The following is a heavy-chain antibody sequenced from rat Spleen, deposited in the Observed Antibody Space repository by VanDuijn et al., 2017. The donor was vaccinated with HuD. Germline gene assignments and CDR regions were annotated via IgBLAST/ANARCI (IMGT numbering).Heavy chain of an antibody. J-gene: IGHJ3*01. CDR1: GFTFSDYY. Sequence: EVQLVESDGGLVQPGRSLKLSCAASGFTFSDYYMAWVRQAPTKGLEWVATISYGDSSGHSGTYYRDSVKGRFTVSRDNAKSTVHLQMDSLRSEDTATYYCARQDTSGYSNWFTYWGQGTLVTVSS. CDR3: ARQDTSGYSNWFTY. CDR2: ISYGDSSGHSGT. D-gene: IGHD4-3*01. V-gene: IGHV5-29*01.